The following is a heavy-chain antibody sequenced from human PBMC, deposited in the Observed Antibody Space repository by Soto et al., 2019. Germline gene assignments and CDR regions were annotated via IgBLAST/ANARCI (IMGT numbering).Heavy chain of an antibody. D-gene: IGHD4-4*01. CDR1: GGTFSSYA. V-gene: IGHV1-69*12. CDR3: ARTYSNYGDFDY. CDR2: IIPIFGTA. Sequence: QVQLVQSGAEVKKPGSSVKVSCKASGGTFSSYAISWVRQAPGQGLEWMGGIIPIFGTANYAQKFQGRVTIXAXXSTSTAYMELSSLRSEDTAVYYCARTYSNYGDFDYWGQGTLVTVSS. J-gene: IGHJ4*02.